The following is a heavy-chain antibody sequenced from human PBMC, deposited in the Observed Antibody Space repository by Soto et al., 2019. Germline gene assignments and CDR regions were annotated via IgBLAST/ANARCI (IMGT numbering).Heavy chain of an antibody. V-gene: IGHV3-9*01. D-gene: IGHD3-3*01. CDR2: ITWNSNNL. CDR1: GFKFDDYA. Sequence: LRLSCTASGFKFDDYAMHWVRQAPGKGLEWVSGITWNSNNLDYADSVKGRFTISRDNAKNSLYLQMNSLRAEDTALYYCAKDIRRFLHYGMDVWGQGTTVTVSS. J-gene: IGHJ6*02. CDR3: AKDIRRFLHYGMDV.